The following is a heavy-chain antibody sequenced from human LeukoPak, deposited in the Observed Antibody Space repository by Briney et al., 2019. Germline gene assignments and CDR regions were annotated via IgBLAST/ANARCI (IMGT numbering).Heavy chain of an antibody. CDR3: ARVARLDWYFDL. CDR2: IKQDGSEK. J-gene: IGHJ2*01. CDR1: GFTFSDYY. V-gene: IGHV3-7*01. Sequence: HPGGSLRLSCAASGFTFSDYYMSWVRQAPGKGLEWVANIKQDGSEKYYVDSVKGRFTISRDNAKNSLYLQMNSLRAEDTAVYYCARVARLDWYFDLWGRGTLVTVSS. D-gene: IGHD6-6*01.